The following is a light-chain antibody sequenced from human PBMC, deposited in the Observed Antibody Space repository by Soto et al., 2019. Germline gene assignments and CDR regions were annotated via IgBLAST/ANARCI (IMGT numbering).Light chain of an antibody. CDR1: QSVTTC. J-gene: IGKJ2*01. V-gene: IGKV1-5*03. CDR2: QAS. CDR3: EQDNTFCPYA. Sequence: DIQMTQSPSTLSASVGDRVTITCRASQSVTTCLAWYQQKPGKAPKVLIYQASNLQGGITSRFRGSGRGTDFKLTINSLQTDDVVHYYCEQDNTFCPYAVSRGIMVEIK.